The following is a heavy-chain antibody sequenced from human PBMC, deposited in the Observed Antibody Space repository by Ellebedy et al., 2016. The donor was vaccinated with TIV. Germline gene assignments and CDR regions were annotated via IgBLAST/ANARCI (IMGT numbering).Heavy chain of an antibody. CDR3: VKDKSVSGFSFWFFDL. V-gene: IGHV3-9*01. D-gene: IGHD3-22*01. CDR2: ISWNSGSV. Sequence: LSLXCAASGFNFDDYAMHWVRQAPGKDLEWVSGISWNSGSVNYADSVKGRFTISRDNVNDSLHLQMNSLRPEDTAFYYCVKDKSVSGFSFWFFDLWGRGTLVTVSS. CDR1: GFNFDDYA. J-gene: IGHJ2*01.